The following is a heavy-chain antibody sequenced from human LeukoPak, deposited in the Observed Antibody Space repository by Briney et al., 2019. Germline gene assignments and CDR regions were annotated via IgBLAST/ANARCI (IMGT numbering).Heavy chain of an antibody. D-gene: IGHD6-19*01. J-gene: IGHJ4*02. V-gene: IGHV3-23*01. CDR3: VKELAVAGSIFDY. CDR2: ISGGAANT. CDR1: GFTFSNYA. Sequence: PGGSLRLSCAASGFTFSNYAMSWVRQAPGKGLEWVSSISGGAANTWYADSVEGRFTISRDNSRDTLYLQMKSLTVEDTAVYYCVKELAVAGSIFDYWGQGTLVTVSS.